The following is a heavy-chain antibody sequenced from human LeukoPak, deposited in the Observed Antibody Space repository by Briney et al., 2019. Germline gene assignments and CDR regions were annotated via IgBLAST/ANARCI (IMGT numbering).Heavy chain of an antibody. CDR1: GYTFTSYY. J-gene: IGHJ6*02. Sequence: GASVKVSCKASGYTFTSYYMHWVRQAPGQGLEWMGIINPSGGSTSYAQKFQGRVTMTRDTSTSTVYMELSSLRSGDTAVYYCARDYPNIVLMVYAIGYYYGMDVWGQGTTVTVSS. D-gene: IGHD2-8*01. CDR2: INPSGGST. CDR3: ARDYPNIVLMVYAIGYYYGMDV. V-gene: IGHV1-46*01.